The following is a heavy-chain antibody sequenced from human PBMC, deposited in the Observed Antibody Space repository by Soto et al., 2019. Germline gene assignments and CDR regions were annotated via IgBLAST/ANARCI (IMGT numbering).Heavy chain of an antibody. Sequence: QVQLQESGPGLVKPSQTLSLTCTVSGGSISNVNYCWSWIRQSPDKGLEWIGHIYNGGTTYNNPPLTXRXSXSIXASTNQFALKLSSVSAADTAVYYCARGPSGDKVDSWGQGTLVTVSS. J-gene: IGHJ4*02. CDR2: IYNGGTT. V-gene: IGHV4-30-4*01. CDR1: GGSISNVNYC. D-gene: IGHD7-27*01. CDR3: ARGPSGDKVDS.